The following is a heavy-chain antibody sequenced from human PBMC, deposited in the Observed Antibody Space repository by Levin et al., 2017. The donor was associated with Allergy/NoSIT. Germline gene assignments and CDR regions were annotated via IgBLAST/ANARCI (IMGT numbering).Heavy chain of an antibody. Sequence: SETLSLTCSVSDDSITSYYWGWIRQPPGKGLEWIGYIYYTGSTDYNPSLKSRVSISVDTSKKEFSLKLSSVTAADTAVYYCARIRSLYGYEQRYFDNWGQGALVTVSS. CDR2: IYYTGST. V-gene: IGHV4-59*01. D-gene: IGHD5-18*01. CDR1: DDSITSYY. CDR3: ARIRSLYGYEQRYFDN. J-gene: IGHJ4*02.